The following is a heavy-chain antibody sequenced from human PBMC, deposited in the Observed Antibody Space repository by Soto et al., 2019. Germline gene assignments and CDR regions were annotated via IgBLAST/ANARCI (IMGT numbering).Heavy chain of an antibody. CDR1: GFTFSSYA. CDR2: ISGSGGST. Sequence: GGSLRLSCAASGFTFSSYAMSWVRQAPGKGLEWVSAISGSGGSTYYADSVKGRFTISRDNSKNTLYLQMNSLRAEDTAVYYCAGLGGFYYDSSGYDYWGQGTLVTVSS. J-gene: IGHJ4*02. V-gene: IGHV3-23*01. D-gene: IGHD3-22*01. CDR3: AGLGGFYYDSSGYDY.